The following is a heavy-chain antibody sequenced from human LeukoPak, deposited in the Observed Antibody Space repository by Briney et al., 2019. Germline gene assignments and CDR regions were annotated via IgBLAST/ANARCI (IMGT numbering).Heavy chain of an antibody. D-gene: IGHD3-10*01. CDR3: AKGQMVRGVTTSYYMDA. J-gene: IGHJ6*03. Sequence: GGSLRLSCAASGFTFSSYVMSWVRRAPGKGLEWVSAIGGYSLTVYNAQSLKGRFTVSRDNSKNTLYLQVTDLRVDDTAVYYCAKGQMVRGVTTSYYMDAWGKGTRVTVSS. V-gene: IGHV3-23*01. CDR2: IGGYSLTV. CDR1: GFTFSSYV.